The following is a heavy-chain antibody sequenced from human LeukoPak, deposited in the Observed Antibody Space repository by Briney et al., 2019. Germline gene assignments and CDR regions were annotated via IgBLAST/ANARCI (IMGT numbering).Heavy chain of an antibody. Sequence: ASVKVSGKASGYTFSDYDIIWVRQATGQGLEWMGWMNPNSGNTGYAQKFQGRVTMTRNTSISTAYMELSSLRSEDTAVYYCARLGWYCTGPRCEMNTYYGMDVWGQGTTVTVSS. J-gene: IGHJ6*02. CDR1: GYTFSDYD. D-gene: IGHD2-8*02. CDR3: ARLGWYCTGPRCEMNTYYGMDV. CDR2: MNPNSGNT. V-gene: IGHV1-8*01.